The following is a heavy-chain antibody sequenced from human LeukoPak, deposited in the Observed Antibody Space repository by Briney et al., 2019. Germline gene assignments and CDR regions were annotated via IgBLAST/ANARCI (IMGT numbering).Heavy chain of an antibody. CDR3: ASGLSDSSGYYGLDY. Sequence: SSETLSLTCTVSGGSISSGSYYWSWIRQPAGKGLEWIGRIYTSGSTNYNPSLESRVTISVDTSKNQFSLKLSSVTAADTAVYYCASGLSDSSGYYGLDYWGQGTLVTVSS. V-gene: IGHV4-61*02. CDR1: GGSISSGSYY. J-gene: IGHJ4*02. CDR2: IYTSGST. D-gene: IGHD3-22*01.